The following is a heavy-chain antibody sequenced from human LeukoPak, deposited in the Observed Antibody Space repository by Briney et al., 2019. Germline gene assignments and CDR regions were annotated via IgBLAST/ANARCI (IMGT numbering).Heavy chain of an antibody. CDR2: INPSGGST. V-gene: IGHV1-46*01. CDR1: GYTFTSYY. D-gene: IGHD5-18*01. J-gene: IGHJ4*02. Sequence: GASVTVSCKASGYTFTSYYMHWVRQAPGQGLEWMGIINPSGGSTSYAQKFQGRVTMTRDTSTSTVYMELSSLRSEDTAVYYCARDGILGYSYGFRGYFDYWGQGTLVTVSS. CDR3: ARDGILGYSYGFRGYFDY.